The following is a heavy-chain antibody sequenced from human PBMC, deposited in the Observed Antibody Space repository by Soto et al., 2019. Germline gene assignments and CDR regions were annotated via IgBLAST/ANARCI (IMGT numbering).Heavy chain of an antibody. D-gene: IGHD3-16*01. CDR1: GFTFSNDW. V-gene: IGHV3-7*01. J-gene: IGHJ4*02. CDR3: ARLYLTASITSLDY. CDR2: IKKDGSEK. Sequence: GGSLRLSCAASGFTFSNDWLSWVRQAPGKGLEWVANIKKDGSEKYYGSSVVGRFTVSRDNAENSLYLQMNSLRAEDTAVYYCARLYLTASITSLDYWGQGTLVTVSS.